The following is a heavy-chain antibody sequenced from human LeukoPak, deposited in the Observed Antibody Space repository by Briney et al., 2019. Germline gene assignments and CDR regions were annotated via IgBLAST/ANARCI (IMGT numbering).Heavy chain of an antibody. V-gene: IGHV1-2*02. CDR1: GYTFTGYY. CDR2: INPNSGGT. CDR3: VRGVVDSSGYWEDFDY. J-gene: IGHJ4*02. Sequence: ASVKVSCKASGYTFTGYYMHWVRQAPGQGLEWMGWINPNSGGTNYAQKFQGRVTMTRDTSISTAYMELSRLRSDDTAVYYCVRGVVDSSGYWEDFDYWGQGTLVTVSS. D-gene: IGHD3-22*01.